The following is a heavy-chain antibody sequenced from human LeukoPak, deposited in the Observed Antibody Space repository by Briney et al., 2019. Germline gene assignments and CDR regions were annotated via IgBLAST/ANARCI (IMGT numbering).Heavy chain of an antibody. Sequence: GGSLRLSCAGSGFTFSNAWMSWVRQAPGKGLEWVGCIKSKPDGGTTDYAAPVKGRFTISRDDSKETVFLQMNSLKIEDTAIYYCSTGWGFDLWGRGALVTVSS. CDR3: STGWGFDL. V-gene: IGHV3-15*01. CDR2: IKSKPDGGTT. D-gene: IGHD7-27*01. CDR1: GFTFSNAW. J-gene: IGHJ2*01.